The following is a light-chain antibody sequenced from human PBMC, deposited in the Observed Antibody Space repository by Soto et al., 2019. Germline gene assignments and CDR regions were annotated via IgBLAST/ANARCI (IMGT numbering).Light chain of an antibody. CDR2: DAT. CDR3: QQYDFLVT. CDR1: QDINNS. V-gene: IGKV1-33*01. Sequence: DIPMTQSPSSLSASVGDRVTITCQASQDINNSLNWYQLKPGKAPELLIYDATNLQTGVPTRFSGSGSGKHFTFTISSLQTEDIATYFCQQYDFLVTFGQGTRLEIQ. J-gene: IGKJ5*01.